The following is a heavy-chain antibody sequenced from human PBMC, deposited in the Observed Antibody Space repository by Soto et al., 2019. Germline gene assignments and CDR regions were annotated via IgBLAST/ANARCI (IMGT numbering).Heavy chain of an antibody. CDR1: GFTFSSYG. CDR2: ISYDRSNK. J-gene: IGHJ2*01. CDR3: AKEEATVNPWDFDL. Sequence: QVQLVESGGGVVQPGRSLRLSCAASGFTFSSYGMHWVRQAPGKGLEWVAVISYDRSNKYYEDSVKGRFTISRDNSKNTLYLQMNSRRAEDTAVYYCAKEEATVNPWDFDLWGRGTLVTVSS. V-gene: IGHV3-30*18. D-gene: IGHD4-4*01.